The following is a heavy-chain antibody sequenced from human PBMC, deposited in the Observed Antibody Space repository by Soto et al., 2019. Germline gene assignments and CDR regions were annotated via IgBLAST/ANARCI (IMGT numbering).Heavy chain of an antibody. CDR1: GASISSSTYY. CDR3: ARHGTSSWFFDY. J-gene: IGHJ4*02. V-gene: IGHV4-39*01. Sequence: SETLSLTCTVSGASISSSTYYWGWIRQPPGKGLEWIGSIYYGGSTYYSPSLKSRITISVDTSKNQFSLKLSSMTAADTAVYYCARHGTSSWFFDYWGQGTLVTVSS. CDR2: IYYGGST. D-gene: IGHD6-13*01.